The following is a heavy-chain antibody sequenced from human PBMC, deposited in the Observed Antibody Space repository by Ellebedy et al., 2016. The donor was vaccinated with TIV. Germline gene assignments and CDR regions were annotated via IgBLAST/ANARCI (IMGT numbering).Heavy chain of an antibody. Sequence: GGSLRLSCAASAFSFSNYWMTWVRQAPGKGLEWVANINQDGSEKHYVDSVEGRFTISRDNVKKSLYLQMISLRAEDTAVYYCASDGSYGDFLSPTHAFETWGQGTMVIVSS. J-gene: IGHJ3*02. CDR1: AFSFSNYW. D-gene: IGHD4-17*01. V-gene: IGHV3-7*01. CDR2: INQDGSEK. CDR3: ASDGSYGDFLSPTHAFET.